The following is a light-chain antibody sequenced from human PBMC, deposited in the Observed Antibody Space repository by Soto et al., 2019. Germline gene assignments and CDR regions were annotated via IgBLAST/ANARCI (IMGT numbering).Light chain of an antibody. CDR1: QTISSW. CDR3: QQYSTYPYI. V-gene: IGKV1-5*03. J-gene: IGKJ2*01. CDR2: KAS. Sequence: DIQMTQSPSTLSGSVGDRVTMTCPASQTISSWLAWYPKKPGKAPKLLIYKASTLKSGVPSRVSGSGSGTEVTLTISSLQPDEFATDDGQQYSTYPYIFGQGTKVDIK.